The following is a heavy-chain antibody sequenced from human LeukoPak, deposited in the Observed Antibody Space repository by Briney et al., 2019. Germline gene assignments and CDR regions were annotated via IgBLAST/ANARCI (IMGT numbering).Heavy chain of an antibody. CDR1: GGSISSYY. V-gene: IGHV4-4*07. CDR2: IYTSGST. Sequence: SETLSLTCTVSGGSISSYYWSWIRQPAGKGLEWIGRIYTSGSTTYNPSLKSRVTMSVDTSKNQFSLKLTSVTAADTAVYYCARTRMVRGVFVVFDPWGQGTLVTVSS. D-gene: IGHD3-10*01. J-gene: IGHJ5*02. CDR3: ARTRMVRGVFVVFDP.